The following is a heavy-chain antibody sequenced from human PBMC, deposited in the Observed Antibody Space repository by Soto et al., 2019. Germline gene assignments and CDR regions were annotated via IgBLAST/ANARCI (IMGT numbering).Heavy chain of an antibody. Sequence: PGESLKISCMGSGYKVSTWHNFTSYWIAWVRQMPGECLDWMGFIYPGDSVTIYSPSFQGQVTISADMSFSTAYLQWSSLKASDTAMYYCARHIYYYDTIHGMDVWGQGTTVTVSS. D-gene: IGHD3-22*01. CDR1: GYKVSTWHNFTSYW. CDR3: ARHIYYYDTIHGMDV. CDR2: IYPGDSVT. J-gene: IGHJ6*02. V-gene: IGHV5-51*01.